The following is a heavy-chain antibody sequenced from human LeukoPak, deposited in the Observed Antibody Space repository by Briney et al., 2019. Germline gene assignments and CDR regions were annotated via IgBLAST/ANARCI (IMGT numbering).Heavy chain of an antibody. V-gene: IGHV1-24*01. D-gene: IGHD2-21*02. CDR3: ATMMSSTLPPYYYYGMDV. CDR1: GYTFTSYA. Sequence: ASVKVSCKASGYTFTSYAMNWVRQAPGQGLEWMGGFDPEDGETIYAQKFQGRVTMTEDTSTDTAYMELSSLRSEDTAVYYCATMMSSTLPPYYYYGMDVWGQGTTVTVSS. J-gene: IGHJ6*02. CDR2: FDPEDGET.